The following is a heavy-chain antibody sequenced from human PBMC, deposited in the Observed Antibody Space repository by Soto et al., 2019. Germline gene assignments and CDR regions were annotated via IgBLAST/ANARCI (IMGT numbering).Heavy chain of an antibody. V-gene: IGHV4-34*01. J-gene: IGHJ3*02. CDR1: GGSFSGYY. Sequence: SETLSLTCAVYGGSFSGYYWSWIRQPPGKGLEWIGEINHSRSTNYNPSLKSRVTISVDTSKNQFSLKLSSVTAADTAVYYCARAVVVVTAIPADAFDIWGQGTMVTVSS. D-gene: IGHD2-21*02. CDR2: INHSRST. CDR3: ARAVVVVTAIPADAFDI.